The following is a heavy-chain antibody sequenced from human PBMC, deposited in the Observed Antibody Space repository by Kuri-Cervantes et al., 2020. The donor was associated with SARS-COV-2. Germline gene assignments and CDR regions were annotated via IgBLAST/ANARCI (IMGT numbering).Heavy chain of an antibody. CDR1: GYTFTSYG. CDR2: ISAYNGNT. V-gene: IGHV1-18*01. CDR3: ARDQGSSWEAGWFDP. D-gene: IGHD6-13*01. Sequence: ASVKVSCKASGYTFTSYGISWVRQAPGQGLEWMGWISAYNGNTNYAQKLQGRVTMTTDTSTSTAYMELRSLRSDDTAVYYCARDQGSSWEAGWFDPWGQGTLVTVSS. J-gene: IGHJ5*02.